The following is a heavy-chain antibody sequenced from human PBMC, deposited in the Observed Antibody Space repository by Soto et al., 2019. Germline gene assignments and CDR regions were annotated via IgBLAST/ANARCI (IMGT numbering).Heavy chain of an antibody. CDR3: ARSVRVVVAYWFDP. CDR2: IYYSGST. J-gene: IGHJ5*02. V-gene: IGHV4-31*03. D-gene: IGHD2-2*01. CDR1: GGSISSGGYY. Sequence: SETLSLTCTVSGGSISSGGYYWSWIRQHPGKGLEWIGYIYYSGSTYYNPSLKSRVTISVDTSKNQFSLKLSSVTAADTAVYYCARSVRVVVAYWFDPWGQGTLVTVSS.